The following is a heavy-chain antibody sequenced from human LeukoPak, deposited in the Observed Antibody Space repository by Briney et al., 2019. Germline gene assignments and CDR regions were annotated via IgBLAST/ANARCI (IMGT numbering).Heavy chain of an antibody. CDR1: GFTFSSYW. Sequence: GGSLRLSCAASGFTFSSYWMSWVRQAPGRGLEWVTNINPDGSEQHYVDSVEGRFTISRDNAKNSLFLQMNSLRAGDTAVYYCGREHSGYDWEWGQGTLVTVSS. CDR3: GREHSGYDWE. D-gene: IGHD5-12*01. V-gene: IGHV3-7*01. J-gene: IGHJ4*02. CDR2: INPDGSEQ.